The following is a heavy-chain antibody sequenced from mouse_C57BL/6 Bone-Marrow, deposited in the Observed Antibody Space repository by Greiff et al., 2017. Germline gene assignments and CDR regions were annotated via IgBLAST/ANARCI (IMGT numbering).Heavy chain of an antibody. CDR1: GFNFKDYY. CDR2: IDPEDGET. J-gene: IGHJ2*01. D-gene: IGHD1-1*01. Sequence: EVQLQQSGAELVKPGASVKLSCTASGFNFKDYYIHWVKQRTEQGLEWIGRIDPEDGETKYAPKFQDKTTITANTSSNTAYLQHSSLTSDDTAVYYCTRSLIYYGTNYWGQGTTLTVSS. CDR3: TRSLIYYGTNY. V-gene: IGHV14-2*01.